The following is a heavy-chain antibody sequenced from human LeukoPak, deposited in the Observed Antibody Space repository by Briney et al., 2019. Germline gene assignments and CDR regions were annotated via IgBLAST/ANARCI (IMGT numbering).Heavy chain of an antibody. Sequence: PGGSLRLSCVASGFTFSTYSMNWVRQAPGKGLAWVSYISGSSGTIYYADSVKGRFTISRDNAKNSLYLQMNSLRAEDTAVYYCARRSEFGVLYYMDIWGKGTTVTVSS. J-gene: IGHJ6*03. D-gene: IGHD3-16*01. CDR2: ISGSSGTI. CDR3: ARRSEFGVLYYMDI. V-gene: IGHV3-48*01. CDR1: GFTFSTYS.